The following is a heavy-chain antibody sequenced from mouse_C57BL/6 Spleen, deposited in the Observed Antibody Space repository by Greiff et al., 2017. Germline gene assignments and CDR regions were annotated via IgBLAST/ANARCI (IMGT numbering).Heavy chain of an antibody. CDR1: GFTFSSYA. CDR3: AREYYYGSSWRYFDV. Sequence: EVKVVESGGGLVKPGGSLKLSCAASGFTFSSYAMSWVRQTPEKRLEWVATISDGGSYTYYPDNVKGRFTISRDNAKNNLYLQMSHLKSEDTAMYYCAREYYYGSSWRYFDVWGTGTTVTVSS. D-gene: IGHD1-1*01. V-gene: IGHV5-4*01. CDR2: ISDGGSYT. J-gene: IGHJ1*03.